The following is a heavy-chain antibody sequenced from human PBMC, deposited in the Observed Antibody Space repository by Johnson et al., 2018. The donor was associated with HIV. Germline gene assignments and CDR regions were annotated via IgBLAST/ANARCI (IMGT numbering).Heavy chain of an antibody. Sequence: MQLVESGGGVVQPGGSLRLSCAASESTFSSYWMNWLRQAPGKGLEWVASISGSGSARYYADSVKGRFTISRDNARTSLYLQMNIMRAEDTAVYYCARGRSGILILDDAFDIWGQGTMVTVSS. V-gene: IGHV3-48*03. D-gene: IGHD1-14*01. J-gene: IGHJ3*02. CDR3: ARGRSGILILDDAFDI. CDR2: ISGSGSAR. CDR1: ESTFSSYW.